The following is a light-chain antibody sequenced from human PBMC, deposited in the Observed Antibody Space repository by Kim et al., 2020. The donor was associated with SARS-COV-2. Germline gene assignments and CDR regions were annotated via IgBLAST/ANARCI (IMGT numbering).Light chain of an antibody. V-gene: IGKV3-20*01. CDR2: GAS. J-gene: IGKJ2*01. CDR1: QSVRNNY. CDR3: QQYGTSPRT. Sequence: EIVLTQSPGTLSLSPGERATLSCRASQSVRNNYLAWYQQKPGQAPRLLVYGASGRATGIPDRFSGSGSGTDFTLTITRLEPEDFAVYFCQQYGTSPRTFVQGTQLEI.